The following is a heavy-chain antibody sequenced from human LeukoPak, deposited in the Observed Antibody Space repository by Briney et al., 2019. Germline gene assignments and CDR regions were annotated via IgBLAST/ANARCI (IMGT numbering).Heavy chain of an antibody. CDR1: GYTFTGYY. J-gene: IGHJ6*03. Sequence: GASVKVSCKASGYTFTGYYMHWVRQAPGQGLEWMGRINPNSGGTNYAQKFQGRVTMTRDTSISTAYMELSSLRSDDTAVYYCARDNFWSGYPFYYYYYYMDVWGKGTTVTVSS. V-gene: IGHV1-2*06. D-gene: IGHD3-3*01. CDR2: INPNSGGT. CDR3: ARDNFWSGYPFYYYYYYMDV.